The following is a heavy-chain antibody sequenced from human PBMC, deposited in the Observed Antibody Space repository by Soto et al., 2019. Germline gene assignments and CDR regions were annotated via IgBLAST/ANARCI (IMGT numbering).Heavy chain of an antibody. Sequence: SVKVSCKASGGTFSSYAISWVRQAPGQGLEWMGGIIPIFGTANYAQKFQGRVTITADESTSTAYMELSSLRSEDTAVYYCARDCSSTSCESIGAFDIWGQGTMVTVSS. CDR3: ARDCSSTSCESIGAFDI. CDR2: IIPIFGTA. V-gene: IGHV1-69*13. CDR1: GGTFSSYA. D-gene: IGHD2-2*01. J-gene: IGHJ3*02.